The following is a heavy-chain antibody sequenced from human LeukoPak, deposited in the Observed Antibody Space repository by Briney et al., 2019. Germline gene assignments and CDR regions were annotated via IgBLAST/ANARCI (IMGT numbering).Heavy chain of an antibody. D-gene: IGHD1-1*01. CDR3: ARDLVKIQVNYFDL. V-gene: IGHV1-18*04. Sequence: ASVKVSCKASCYSFTSFGISWVRQAPGQGLEWIGWISGYNGDANYARSLQGRITITRDTSTSTAYMELRSLRSDDTAVYYCARDLVKIQVNYFDLWGQGTLVTVSS. CDR2: ISGYNGDA. J-gene: IGHJ4*02. CDR1: CYSFTSFG.